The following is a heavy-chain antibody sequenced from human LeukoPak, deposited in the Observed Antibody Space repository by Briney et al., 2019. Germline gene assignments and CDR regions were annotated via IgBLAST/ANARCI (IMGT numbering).Heavy chain of an antibody. CDR1: GFTFSSYA. CDR3: AKDSKTTVTDY. D-gene: IGHD4-17*01. J-gene: IGHJ4*02. Sequence: GGSLRLSCAASGFTFSSYAMNWVRQAPGKGLEWVSGISGSGVSTYYADSVKGRFTISRDNSKNTLYLQMNSLRAEDTAVYYCAKDSKTTVTDYWGQGTLVTVSS. V-gene: IGHV3-23*01. CDR2: ISGSGVST.